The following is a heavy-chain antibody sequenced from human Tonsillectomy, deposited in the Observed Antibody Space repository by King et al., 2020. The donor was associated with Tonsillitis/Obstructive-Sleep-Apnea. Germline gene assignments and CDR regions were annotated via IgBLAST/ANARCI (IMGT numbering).Heavy chain of an antibody. J-gene: IGHJ6*02. D-gene: IGHD2-15*01. Sequence: FSGSAMHWVRQASGKGLEWVGRIRTKANSYATVYAASVKGRFTISINDSTNKAYMQMNSLKTEETAVYYCTRRVVVAAMGMDVWGQGTTVTVSS. CDR3: TRRVVVAAMGMDV. CDR2: IRTKANSYAT. CDR1: FSGSA. V-gene: IGHV3-73*01.